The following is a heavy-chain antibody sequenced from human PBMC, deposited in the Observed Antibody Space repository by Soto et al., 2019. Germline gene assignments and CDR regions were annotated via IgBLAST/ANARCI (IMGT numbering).Heavy chain of an antibody. Sequence: QVQLVQSGAEVKKPGASVKVSCKASGYTFTTYYMHWVRQAPGQGLEWMGIINPSGGSTSYAQKFHGRVTMTRATSTSTVYMELSSLRSEDTAVYYCARESVDIVATTRVSGGMDVWGQGTTVTVSS. V-gene: IGHV1-46*01. J-gene: IGHJ6*02. CDR2: INPSGGST. CDR1: GYTFTTYY. D-gene: IGHD5-12*01. CDR3: ARESVDIVATTRVSGGMDV.